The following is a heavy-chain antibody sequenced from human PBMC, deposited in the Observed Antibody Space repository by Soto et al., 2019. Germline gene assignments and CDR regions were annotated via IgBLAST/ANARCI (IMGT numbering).Heavy chain of an antibody. Sequence: ASVKVSCKASGSTFTGYYLHWVRQAPGQGLEWMGWINPNSGGTNYTQKFQGRVTMTRDTSISTAYMELSRLRSDDTAVYYCARDFGGSLYCYDSRGFYYLDSWGQGTLVTVYS. V-gene: IGHV1-2*02. J-gene: IGHJ4*02. D-gene: IGHD3-22*01. CDR3: ARDFGGSLYCYDSRGFYYLDS. CDR1: GSTFTGYY. CDR2: INPNSGGT.